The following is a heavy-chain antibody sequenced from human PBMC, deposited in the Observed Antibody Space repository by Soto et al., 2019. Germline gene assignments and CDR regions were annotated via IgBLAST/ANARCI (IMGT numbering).Heavy chain of an antibody. J-gene: IGHJ3*02. CDR3: ATFRRYCSGGSCYVSSVNAFDI. V-gene: IGHV3-11*01. D-gene: IGHD2-15*01. CDR1: GFTFSDYY. CDR2: ISSSGSTI. Sequence: PGGSLRLSCAASGFTFSDYYMSWIRQAPGKGLEWVSYISSSGSTIYYADSVKGRFTISRDNAKNSLYLQMNSLRAEDTAVYYCATFRRYCSGGSCYVSSVNAFDIWGQGQWSPSPQ.